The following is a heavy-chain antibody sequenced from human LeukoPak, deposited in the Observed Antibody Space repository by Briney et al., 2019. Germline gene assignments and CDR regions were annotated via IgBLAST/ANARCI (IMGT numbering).Heavy chain of an antibody. CDR3: ARDGPSIAAAGPADY. CDR2: ISAYNANT. J-gene: IGHJ4*02. CDR1: GYTFTSYG. Sequence: ASVKVSCKASGYTFTSYGISWVRQAPGQGLEWMGWISAYNANTNYAQKLQGRVTMTADTSTSTAYMELRSLRSDDTAVYYCARDGPSIAAAGPADYWGQGTLVTASS. D-gene: IGHD6-13*01. V-gene: IGHV1-18*01.